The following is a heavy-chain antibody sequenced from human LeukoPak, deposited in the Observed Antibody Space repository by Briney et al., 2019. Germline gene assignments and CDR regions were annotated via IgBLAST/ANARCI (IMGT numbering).Heavy chain of an antibody. CDR2: ISLDGRNE. D-gene: IGHD5-18*01. CDR1: GFSFSTYA. V-gene: IGHV3-30*04. J-gene: IGHJ4*02. Sequence: GGPLRLSCAASGFSFSTYAMHWVRQAPGKGLEWVAVISLDGRNEYYADSVKGRFTISRDNSKNTLYLQMNSLRAEDTTVYYCARSRGYNYGYWGYFDYWGQGALVTVSS. CDR3: ARSRGYNYGYWGYFDY.